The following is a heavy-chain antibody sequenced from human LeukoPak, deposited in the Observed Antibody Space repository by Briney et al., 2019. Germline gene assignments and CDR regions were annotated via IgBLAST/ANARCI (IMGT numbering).Heavy chain of an antibody. CDR2: IYYSGST. V-gene: IGHV4-39*01. Sequence: SETLSLTCTVSGGSISSSSYYWGWIRQPPGKGLEWIGSIYYSGSTYYNPSLKSRVTISVDTSKNQFSLELSSVTAADTAVYYCARTPVVTYYYYYGMDVWGQGTTVTVSS. CDR1: GGSISSSSYY. D-gene: IGHD4-23*01. CDR3: ARTPVVTYYYYYGMDV. J-gene: IGHJ6*02.